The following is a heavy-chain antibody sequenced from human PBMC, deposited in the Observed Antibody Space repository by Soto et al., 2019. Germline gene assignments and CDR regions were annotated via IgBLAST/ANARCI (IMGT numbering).Heavy chain of an antibody. Sequence: ASVKVSCKASGYTFTSYYIHWVRQAPGQGLEWMAIVNPTGGSTNYAQKFQGRVTITADESTSTAYMELSSLRSEDTAVYYCARALVVVHPPHDAFDIWGQGTMVTVSS. V-gene: IGHV1-46*01. CDR3: ARALVVVHPPHDAFDI. CDR2: VNPTGGST. CDR1: GYTFTSYY. D-gene: IGHD3-22*01. J-gene: IGHJ3*02.